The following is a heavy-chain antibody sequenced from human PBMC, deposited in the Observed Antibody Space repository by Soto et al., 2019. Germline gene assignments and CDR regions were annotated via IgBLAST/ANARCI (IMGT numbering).Heavy chain of an antibody. D-gene: IGHD3-10*01. V-gene: IGHV4-59*01. CDR1: GGSISSYY. CDR3: ARGYYLSPFDY. J-gene: IGHJ4*02. CDR2: IYYSGST. Sequence: QVQLQESGPGLVKPSETLSLTCTVSGGSISSYYWSWIRQPPGKGLEWIGYIYYSGSTNYNPSLKSRVTISVDTSKNQFSLKLSSVTAADTAVYYCARGYYLSPFDYWGQGTLVTVSS.